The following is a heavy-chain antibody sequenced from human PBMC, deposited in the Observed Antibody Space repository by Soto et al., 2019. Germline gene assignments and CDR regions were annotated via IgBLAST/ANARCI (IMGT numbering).Heavy chain of an antibody. J-gene: IGHJ4*02. Sequence: ASVKVSCKASGYTFTSYGISGAGQSALQGLEWMGWISAYNGNTNYAQKLQGRVTMTTDTSTSTAYMELRSLRSDDTAVYYCARESKPGVGATFFDYWGQGTLVTVSS. CDR1: GYTFTSYG. D-gene: IGHD1-26*01. CDR3: ARESKPGVGATFFDY. V-gene: IGHV1-18*01. CDR2: ISAYNGNT.